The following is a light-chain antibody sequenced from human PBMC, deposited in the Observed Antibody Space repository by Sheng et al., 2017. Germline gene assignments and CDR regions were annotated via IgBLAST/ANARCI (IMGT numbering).Light chain of an antibody. CDR1: QSVSSSY. CDR2: GAS. V-gene: IGKV3-20*01. J-gene: IGKJ3*01. CDR3: QQNNVWPRT. Sequence: EIVLTQSPGTLSVSPGERATLSCRASQSVSSSYLAWYHQKPGQPPRLLIYGASNRATGIPDRFSGSGSGTDFTLTISSLQSEDYAVYYCQQNNVWPRTFGPGTKVDV.